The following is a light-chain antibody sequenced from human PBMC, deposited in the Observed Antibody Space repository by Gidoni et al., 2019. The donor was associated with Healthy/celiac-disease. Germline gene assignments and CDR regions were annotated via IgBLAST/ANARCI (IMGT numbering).Light chain of an antibody. CDR3: SSYAGSNNSGAYVV. CDR2: EVS. Sequence: QSALTQPPSASGSPGQSVTISCTGTSSDVGGYNYVSWYQQHPGKAPKLMIYEVSKRPSGVPDRFSGSKSGNTASLTVSGLQAEDEADYYCSSYAGSNNSGAYVVFGGGTKLTVL. J-gene: IGLJ2*01. CDR1: SSDVGGYNY. V-gene: IGLV2-8*01.